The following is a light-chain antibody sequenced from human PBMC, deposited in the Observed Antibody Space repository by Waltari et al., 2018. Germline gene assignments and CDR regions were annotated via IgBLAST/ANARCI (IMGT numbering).Light chain of an antibody. J-gene: IGLJ2*01. CDR3: CSYAGTPRVV. CDR1: NNDIGSYNL. Sequence: QSALTQPASVSGSPGQSITISCTGTNNDIGSYNLVSWYQQHPGKAPKVIIFEVKKRPAGVSNSFSGSKSGNTASLTVSGLHPEDEADYYCCSYAGTPRVVFGGGTKLTVL. CDR2: EVK. V-gene: IGLV2-23*02.